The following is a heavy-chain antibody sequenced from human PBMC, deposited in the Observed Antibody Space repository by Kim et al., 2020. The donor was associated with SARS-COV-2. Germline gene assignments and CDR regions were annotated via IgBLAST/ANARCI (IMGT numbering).Heavy chain of an antibody. D-gene: IGHD6-13*01. V-gene: IGHV1-69*13. J-gene: IGHJ6*02. CDR2: IIPIFGTA. CDR1: GGTFSSYA. CDR3: AIRARALDYYYGMDV. Sequence: SVKVSCKASGGTFSSYAISWVRQAPGQGLEWMGGIIPIFGTANYALKFQGRVTITADESTSTAYMELSSLRSEDTAVYYCAIRARALDYYYGMDVWGQGTTVTVSS.